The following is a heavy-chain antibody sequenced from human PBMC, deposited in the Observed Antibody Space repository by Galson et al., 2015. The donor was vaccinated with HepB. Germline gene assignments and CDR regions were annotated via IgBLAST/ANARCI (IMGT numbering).Heavy chain of an antibody. D-gene: IGHD2-2*01. CDR2: IYSDGSKK. CDR3: ARDLSLYASSD. Sequence: SLRLSCAGFGFTFSSYGMHWVRQAPGKGLEWVAVIYSDGSKKLYADSVEGRFTISRDDSKNTLYFQMNSLRVEDTAVYYCARDLSLYASSDWGQGALVTVSS. V-gene: IGHV3-33*01. CDR1: GFTFSSYG. J-gene: IGHJ1*01.